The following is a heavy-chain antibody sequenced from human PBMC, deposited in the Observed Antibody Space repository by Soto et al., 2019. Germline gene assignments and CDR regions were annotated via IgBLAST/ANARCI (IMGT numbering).Heavy chain of an antibody. J-gene: IGHJ5*02. CDR1: GGSISSGTW. D-gene: IGHD2-2*01. CDR3: ARRVPAAPNWFGP. Sequence: QVQLQESGPGLVKPSGTLSLTCAVSGGSISSGTWWSWVRQPPGRGLEWIGEIYHSGSPNYNPSLKSRVTMSVDKSKNLFSLRLSSVTAADSALYYCARRVPAAPNWFGPWGQGTLVTVSS. V-gene: IGHV4-4*02. CDR2: IYHSGSP.